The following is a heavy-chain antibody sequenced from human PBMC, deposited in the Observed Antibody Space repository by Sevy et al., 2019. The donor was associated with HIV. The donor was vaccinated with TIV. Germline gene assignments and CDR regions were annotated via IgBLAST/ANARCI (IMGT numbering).Heavy chain of an antibody. CDR3: ARPYYDILTGYYYFDY. D-gene: IGHD3-9*01. Sequence: GGSLRLSCAASGFTFSSYGMHWVRQAPGKGLEWVAVIWYDGSNKYYADSVKGRFTISRDNAKNSLYLQMNSLRAEDTAVYYCARPYYDILTGYYYFDYWGQGTLVTVSS. J-gene: IGHJ4*02. CDR2: IWYDGSNK. CDR1: GFTFSSYG. V-gene: IGHV3-33*01.